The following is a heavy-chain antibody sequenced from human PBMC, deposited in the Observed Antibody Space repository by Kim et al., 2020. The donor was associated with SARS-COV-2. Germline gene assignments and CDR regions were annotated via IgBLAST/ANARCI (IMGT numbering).Heavy chain of an antibody. CDR2: IYHSGST. Sequence: SETLSLTCTVSGYSISSGYYWGWIRQPPGKGLEWIGSIYHSGSTYYNPSLKSRVTISVDTSKNQFSLKLSSVTAADTAVYYCARDDPLDYWGQGTLVTVSS. CDR3: ARDDPLDY. CDR1: GYSISSGYY. J-gene: IGHJ4*02. V-gene: IGHV4-38-2*02.